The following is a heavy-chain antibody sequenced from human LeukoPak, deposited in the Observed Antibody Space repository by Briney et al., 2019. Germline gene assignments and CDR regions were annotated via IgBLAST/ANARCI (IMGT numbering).Heavy chain of an antibody. CDR1: GYTFTSYY. CDR2: INPSGGST. J-gene: IGHJ3*02. D-gene: IGHD3-10*01. Sequence: ASVKVSCKASGYTFTSYYMHWVRQAPGQGLEWMGIINPSGGSTSYAQKFQGRVTMTRDTSTSTVYMELSSLRSEDTAVYYCARDRLVRGRHLEDVDAFDIWGQGTMVTVSS. V-gene: IGHV1-46*01. CDR3: ARDRLVRGRHLEDVDAFDI.